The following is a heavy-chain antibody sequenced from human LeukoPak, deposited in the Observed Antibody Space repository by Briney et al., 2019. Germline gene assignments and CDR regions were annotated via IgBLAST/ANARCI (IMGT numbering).Heavy chain of an antibody. CDR2: IFPTGST. V-gene: IGHV4-30-2*01. Sequence: PSEPLSLTCAVSGASISTVGYSWSWIRQPPGTGLEWIGYIFPTGSTSYNPSLKSRLTISLDRSNNQFSLRLNSVTAADTAVYYCARMAGRTVDHWGQGTLVTVSS. CDR3: ARMAGRTVDH. J-gene: IGHJ4*02. CDR1: GASISTVGYS. D-gene: IGHD1-1*01.